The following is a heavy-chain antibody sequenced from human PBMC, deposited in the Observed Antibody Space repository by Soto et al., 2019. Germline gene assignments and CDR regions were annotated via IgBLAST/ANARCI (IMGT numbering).Heavy chain of an antibody. Sequence: GGSLRLSCAASGLTVSSSYMSWVRQAPGKGLEWVSVIYSGGSTYYADSVKGRFTISRDSSKNTLYLQMNSLRAEDTAVYYCARGPSGPVPYYGSGTYLDYWGQGTLVTVSS. V-gene: IGHV3-66*01. CDR2: IYSGGST. J-gene: IGHJ4*02. CDR3: ARGPSGPVPYYGSGTYLDY. D-gene: IGHD3-10*01. CDR1: GLTVSSSY.